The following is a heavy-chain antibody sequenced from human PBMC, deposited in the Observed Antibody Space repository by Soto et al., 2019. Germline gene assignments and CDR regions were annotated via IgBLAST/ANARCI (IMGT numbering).Heavy chain of an antibody. V-gene: IGHV1-69*12. CDR3: ASHYDSSGYYYRGLDY. D-gene: IGHD3-22*01. J-gene: IGHJ4*02. CDR2: IIPIFGTA. CDR1: VGTFSSYA. Sequence: QVQLVQSGAEVKKPGSSVKVSCKASVGTFSSYAISWVRQAPGQGLEWMGGIIPIFGTADYAQKVQGRVTITADESTSTAYMELSSLRSEDTAVYYCASHYDSSGYYYRGLDYWGQGTLVTVSS.